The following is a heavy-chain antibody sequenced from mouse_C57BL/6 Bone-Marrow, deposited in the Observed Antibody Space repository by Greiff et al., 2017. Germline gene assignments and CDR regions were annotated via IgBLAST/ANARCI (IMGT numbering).Heavy chain of an antibody. V-gene: IGHV1-81*01. D-gene: IGHD1-1*02. CDR2: IYPRSGNT. J-gene: IGHJ2*01. CDR3: ARERTHGRDYFDY. CDR1: GYTFTSYG. Sequence: VQLQESGAELARPGASVKLSCKASGYTFTSYGISWVKQRTGQGLEWIGEIYPRSGNTYYNEKFKGKATLTADKSSSTAYMELRSLTSEDAAVYFCARERTHGRDYFDYWGQGTTLTVSS.